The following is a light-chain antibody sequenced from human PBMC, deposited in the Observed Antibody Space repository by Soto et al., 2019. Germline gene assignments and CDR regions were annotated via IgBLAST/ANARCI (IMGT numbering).Light chain of an antibody. Sequence: QSALTQPASVSGSPGQSITISCTGTSSDVGGYNYVSWYQQHPGKAPKLMIYDVSNRPSGVSNRFSGSKSGNTASLTISGLQAEDGADYYCSSYTSSSTLGHVVFGGGTKVTVL. CDR1: SSDVGGYNY. J-gene: IGLJ2*01. CDR2: DVS. V-gene: IGLV2-14*01. CDR3: SSYTSSSTLGHVV.